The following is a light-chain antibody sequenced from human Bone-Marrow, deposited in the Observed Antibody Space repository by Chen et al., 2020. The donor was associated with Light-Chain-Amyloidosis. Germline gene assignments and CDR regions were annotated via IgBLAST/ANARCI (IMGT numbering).Light chain of an antibody. J-gene: IGKJ4*01. Sequence: EIVLTQSPGTLSLSPGEGANLSCRASQTISSNYLTCYQQKFGPAPRLLIYGSSSVATGIPDRFTGSGSGTDFTLTINRLEPEDFAMYYCQQYGTSPLTFGGGTKVEIK. CDR1: QTISSNY. V-gene: IGKV3-20*01. CDR2: GSS. CDR3: QQYGTSPLT.